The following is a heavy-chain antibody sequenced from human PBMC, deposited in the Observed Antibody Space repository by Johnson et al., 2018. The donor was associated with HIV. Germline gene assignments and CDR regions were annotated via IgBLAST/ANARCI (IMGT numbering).Heavy chain of an antibody. V-gene: IGHV3-30*18. CDR1: GFTFSRCG. CDR2: ISYDGSNK. CDR3: AKGGSYAPFDAFDI. Sequence: QVQLVESGGGVVQPGRSLRLSCAASGFTFSRCGMHWVRQAPGKGLEWAAVISYDGSNKYYTDSVKGRFTISRDNSKNTLCLQINSLRAEDTAVYYCAKGGSYAPFDAFDIWGRGTMVTVSS. J-gene: IGHJ3*02. D-gene: IGHD1-26*01.